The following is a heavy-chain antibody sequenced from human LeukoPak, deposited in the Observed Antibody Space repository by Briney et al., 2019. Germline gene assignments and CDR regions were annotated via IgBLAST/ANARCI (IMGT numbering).Heavy chain of an antibody. CDR1: GFSLSTRGMR. V-gene: IGHV2-70*04. CDR2: IDWDDDT. Sequence: ESGPTLVNPTQTLTLTCTFSGFSLSTRGMRVSWIRQPPGKALEWLARIDWDDDTVYITSLKTRLTISKDTSKNQVVLTMTNMDPVDTATYYCARMGVGATYTFDYWGQGTLVTVSS. CDR3: ARMGVGATYTFDY. D-gene: IGHD1-26*01. J-gene: IGHJ4*02.